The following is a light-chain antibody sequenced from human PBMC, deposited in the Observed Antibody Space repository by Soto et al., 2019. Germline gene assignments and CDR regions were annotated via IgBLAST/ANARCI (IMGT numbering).Light chain of an antibody. CDR1: NNDVGGYKY. CDR3: SSCTGDTTVI. V-gene: IGLV2-14*01. CDR2: EVN. Sequence: QSALTQPASVSGSPGQSITISCTGTNNDVGGYKYVSWYQQHPGKAPKLIIYEVNNRPSGVSNRFSGSKSGKMTSLIISGLQAEDEADYYCSSCTGDTTVIFGGGTKLTVL. J-gene: IGLJ2*01.